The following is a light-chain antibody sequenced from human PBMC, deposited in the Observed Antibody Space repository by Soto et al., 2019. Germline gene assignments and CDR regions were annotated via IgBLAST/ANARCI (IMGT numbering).Light chain of an antibody. V-gene: IGKV3-15*01. CDR2: GAS. J-gene: IGKJ1*01. CDR3: QQYSIWRT. Sequence: EIEMTQSQATRSVAPGERVTLSWRASESVSTNLAWYQQKAGQAPRLLIYGASTRATGIPARFSGSGSGTEFTLTISGLQSEDFAVYYCQQYSIWRTFGQGTKVDIK. CDR1: ESVSTN.